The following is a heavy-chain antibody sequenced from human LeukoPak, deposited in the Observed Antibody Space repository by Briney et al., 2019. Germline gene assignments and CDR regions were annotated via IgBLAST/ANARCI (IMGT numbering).Heavy chain of an antibody. V-gene: IGHV3-30*02. J-gene: IGHJ4*02. CDR1: GFTFSSYG. D-gene: IGHD6-13*01. CDR2: IRYDGSNK. CDR3: AKDMSPAADGTYFDF. Sequence: GGSLRLSCAASGFTFSSYGFHWVRQAPGKGLEWVTFIRYDGSNKYYTDSVKGRFTISRDNSKNMLYLQMTSLRLEDTALYYCAKDMSPAADGTYFDFWGQGTLVTVSS.